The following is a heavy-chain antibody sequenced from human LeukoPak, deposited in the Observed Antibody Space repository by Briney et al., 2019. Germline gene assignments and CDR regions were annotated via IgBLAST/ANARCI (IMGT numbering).Heavy chain of an antibody. J-gene: IGHJ4*02. CDR3: ARGGGYSSSWLALDY. CDR1: GGSISSYY. CDR2: IYTSGST. D-gene: IGHD6-13*01. V-gene: IGHV4-4*07. Sequence: SETLSLTCTVSGGSISSYYWSWIRQPAGKGLEWIGRIYTSGSTNYNPSLKSRVTMPVDTSKNQFSLKLSSVTAADTAVYYCARGGGYSSSWLALDYWGQGTLVTVSS.